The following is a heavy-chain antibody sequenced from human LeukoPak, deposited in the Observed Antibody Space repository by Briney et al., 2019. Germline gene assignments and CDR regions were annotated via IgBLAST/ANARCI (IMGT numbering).Heavy chain of an antibody. CDR2: ISGSGGST. CDR1: GGSISSYY. J-gene: IGHJ4*02. Sequence: ETLSLTCTVSGGSISSYYWSWIRQPPGKGLEWVSAISGSGGSTYYADSVKGRFTISRDNSKNTLYLQMNSLRAEDTAVYYCAKGVNYFDYWGQGTLVTVSS. D-gene: IGHD4-23*01. V-gene: IGHV3-23*01. CDR3: AKGVNYFDY.